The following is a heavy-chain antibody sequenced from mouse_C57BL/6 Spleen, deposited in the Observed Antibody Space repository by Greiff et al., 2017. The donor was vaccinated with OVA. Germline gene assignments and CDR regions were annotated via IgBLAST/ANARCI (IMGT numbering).Heavy chain of an antibody. CDR1: GYTFTDYN. D-gene: IGHD2-4*01. Sequence: VQLQQSGPELVKPGASVKMSCKASGYTFTDYNMHWVKQSHGQSLEWIGYIYPNNGGTSYNQKFKGKATLTVDKSSSTAYMELRSLTSEDSAVYYCARSFEYDGGDYYAMDYWGQGTSVTVSS. V-gene: IGHV1-22*01. CDR2: IYPNNGGT. J-gene: IGHJ4*01. CDR3: ARSFEYDGGDYYAMDY.